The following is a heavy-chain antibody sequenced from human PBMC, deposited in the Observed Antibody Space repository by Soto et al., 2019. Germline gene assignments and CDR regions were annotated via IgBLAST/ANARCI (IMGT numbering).Heavy chain of an antibody. V-gene: IGHV3-43*01. CDR2: ISWNGANT. CDR3: ARDRGYDDHDYYYKAMDV. Sequence: GGSLRLSCAASGFRFDDYNMHWVRQGPGKGLEWVSFISWNGANTFYADSVKGRFTISRDSSKKSVSLQINSLRSEDTALYYCARDRGYDDHDYYYKAMDVWGQGTMVTVSS. CDR1: GFRFDDYN. J-gene: IGHJ6*02. D-gene: IGHD3-22*01.